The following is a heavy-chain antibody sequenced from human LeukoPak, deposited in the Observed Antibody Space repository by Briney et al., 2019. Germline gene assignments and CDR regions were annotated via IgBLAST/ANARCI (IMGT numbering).Heavy chain of an antibody. V-gene: IGHV3-53*01. CDR3: VKGWLLYGFDI. CDR2: IYSGGST. CDR1: GFTISNNY. J-gene: IGHJ3*02. D-gene: IGHD3-3*01. Sequence: PGGSLRLSCAASGFTISNNYMNWVRQAPGKGLEWVSVIYSGGSTYYADSVKGRLSISRDNSKNTLYMQMNSLRAEDTAVYYCVKGWLLYGFDIWGQGTMVTVSS.